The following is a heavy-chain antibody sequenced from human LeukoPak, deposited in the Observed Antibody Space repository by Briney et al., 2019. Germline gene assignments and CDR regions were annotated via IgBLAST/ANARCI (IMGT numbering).Heavy chain of an antibody. CDR2: ISSSSSTI. Sequence: GGSLRLSCAASGFTFSSYSMNWVRQAPGKGLEWVSYISSSSSTIYYADSVKGRFTISRDNAKNSLYLQMNSLRAEDTAVYYCARAASAIMFYYYYMDVWAKGPRSPSP. CDR3: ARAASAIMFYYYYMDV. CDR1: GFTFSSYS. D-gene: IGHD2-8*01. V-gene: IGHV3-48*01. J-gene: IGHJ6*03.